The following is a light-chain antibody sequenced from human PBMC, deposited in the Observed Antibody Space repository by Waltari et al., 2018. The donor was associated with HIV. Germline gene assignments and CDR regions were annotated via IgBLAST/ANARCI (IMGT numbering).Light chain of an antibody. CDR1: SSNVGAYNY. CDR3: CSYAGLYKYV. V-gene: IGLV2-11*01. J-gene: IGLJ1*01. CDR2: HSS. Sequence: QSALTQPRSVSGSPGQSVTISCTGTSSNVGAYNYVFWYQVHPGKPPEVIICHSSQRPSGVPGRFAGSRSGNTASLTISGLRAEDESEYYCCSYAGLYKYVFGTGTEVTVL.